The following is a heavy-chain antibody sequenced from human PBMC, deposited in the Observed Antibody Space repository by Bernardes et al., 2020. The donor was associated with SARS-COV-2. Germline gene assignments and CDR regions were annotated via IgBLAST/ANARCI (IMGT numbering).Heavy chain of an antibody. J-gene: IGHJ4*02. CDR2: IWSDSSNK. D-gene: IGHD3-22*01. Sequence: GGSLRLSCVGSGFNFGFHGMHWVRQAPGKGLQWVANIWSDSSNKYYTDSVKGRFTISRDNSKTTLYMQMNDLRDEDTGVYYCARSHRDSSHYAYFYDHWGQGTLVTVSS. CDR3: ARSHRDSSHYAYFYDH. CDR1: GFNFGFHG. V-gene: IGHV3-33*01.